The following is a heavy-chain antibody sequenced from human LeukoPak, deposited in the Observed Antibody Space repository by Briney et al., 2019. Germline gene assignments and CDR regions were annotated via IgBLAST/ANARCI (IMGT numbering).Heavy chain of an antibody. D-gene: IGHD1-14*01. J-gene: IGHJ4*02. CDR2: IYTSGST. Sequence: SQTLSLTCTVSGGSISSGSYYWSWIRQPAGKGLEWIGRIYTSGSTNYNPSLKSRVTISVDTSKNQFSLKLSSVTAADTAVYYCARAPEYGLYYFDYRGQGTLVTVSS. CDR1: GGSISSGSYY. V-gene: IGHV4-61*02. CDR3: ARAPEYGLYYFDY.